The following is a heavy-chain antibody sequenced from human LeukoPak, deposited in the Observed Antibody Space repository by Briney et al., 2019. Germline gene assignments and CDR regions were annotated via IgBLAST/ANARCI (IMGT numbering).Heavy chain of an antibody. CDR3: ARDRPNCSSTSCYKGYNWFDP. D-gene: IGHD2-2*02. Sequence: ASVKVSCKASGYTFTSYGIGWVRQAPGQGLEWMGWINAYNGNTNYAQKLQGRVTMTTDTSTSTAYMELRSLRSDDTAVYYCARDRPNCSSTSCYKGYNWFDPWGQGTLVTVSS. CDR1: GYTFTSYG. CDR2: INAYNGNT. J-gene: IGHJ5*02. V-gene: IGHV1-18*01.